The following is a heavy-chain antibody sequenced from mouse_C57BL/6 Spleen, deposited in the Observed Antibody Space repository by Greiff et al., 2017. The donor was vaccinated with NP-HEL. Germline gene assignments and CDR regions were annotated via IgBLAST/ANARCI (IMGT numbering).Heavy chain of an antibody. CDR3: TPIYYDYDERG. D-gene: IGHD2-4*01. CDR1: GYTFTDYE. Sequence: VQLVESGAELVRPGASVTLSCKASGYTFTDYEMHWVKQTPVHGLEWIGAIDPETGGTAYNQKFKGKAILTADKSSSTAYMELRSLTSEDSAVYYCTPIYYDYDERGWGQGTTLTVSS. J-gene: IGHJ2*01. V-gene: IGHV1-15*01. CDR2: IDPETGGT.